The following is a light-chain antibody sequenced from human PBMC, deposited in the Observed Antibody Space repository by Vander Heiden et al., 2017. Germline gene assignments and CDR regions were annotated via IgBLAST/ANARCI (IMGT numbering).Light chain of an antibody. Sequence: DIQMTQSPSSLSASVGDRVTITCRASQSIISYLNWYQQKPGKAPTLLIYAASSLQSGVPSRFSGSGSGTDFTLTIISLQPEDFATYYCQQSYSTLGFTFGPGTTVDIK. CDR3: QQSYSTLGFT. CDR2: AAS. V-gene: IGKV1-39*01. J-gene: IGKJ3*01. CDR1: QSIISY.